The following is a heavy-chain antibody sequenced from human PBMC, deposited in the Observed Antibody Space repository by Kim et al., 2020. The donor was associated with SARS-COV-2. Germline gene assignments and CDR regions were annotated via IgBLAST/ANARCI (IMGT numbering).Heavy chain of an antibody. CDR1: GFTFSSYG. J-gene: IGHJ4*01. CDR2: ISYDGSNK. V-gene: IGHV3-30*18. Sequence: GGSLRLSCAASGFTFSSYGMHWVRQAPGKGLEWVAVISYDGSNKYYADSVKGRFTISRDNSKNTLYLQMNSLRAEDTAVYYCAKVLELRYFDWLLAFDY. D-gene: IGHD3-9*01. CDR3: AKVLELRYFDWLLAFDY.